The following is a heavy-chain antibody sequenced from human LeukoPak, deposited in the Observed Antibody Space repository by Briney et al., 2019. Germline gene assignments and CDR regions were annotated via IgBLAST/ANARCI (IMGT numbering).Heavy chain of an antibody. CDR2: IYTSGST. D-gene: IGHD2-2*01. J-gene: IGHJ6*02. V-gene: IGHV4-4*07. Sequence: SETLSLTCTVSGGSISSYYWSWIRQPAGKGLEWIGRIYTSGSTNYNPSLKSRVTMSVDTSKNQFSLKLSSATAADTAVYYCARDPFCSSTSCYYYYYGMDVWGQGTTVTVSS. CDR1: GGSISSYY. CDR3: ARDPFCSSTSCYYYYYGMDV.